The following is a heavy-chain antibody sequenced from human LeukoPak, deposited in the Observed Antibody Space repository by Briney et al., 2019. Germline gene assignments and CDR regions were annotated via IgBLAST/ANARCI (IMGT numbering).Heavy chain of an antibody. Sequence: GESLKISCKGSGSSFISYWIGWVRQLPGKGLEWMGIIYPGDSDTRYSPSFQGQVTISADKSISTAYLQWSSLKASDTAMYYCARTAYGGNSGAANFDYWGQGTLVTVSS. V-gene: IGHV5-51*01. CDR1: GSSFISYW. CDR3: ARTAYGGNSGAANFDY. J-gene: IGHJ4*02. D-gene: IGHD4-23*01. CDR2: IYPGDSDT.